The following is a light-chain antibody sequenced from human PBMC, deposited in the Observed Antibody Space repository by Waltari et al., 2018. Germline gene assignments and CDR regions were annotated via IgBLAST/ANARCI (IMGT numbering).Light chain of an antibody. V-gene: IGKV1-27*01. CDR2: AAS. CDR1: QGISNY. J-gene: IGKJ3*01. Sequence: DIQKTRSPSSLTISVCARVPNACRASQGISNYLAWYQQKPGKVPKLLIYAASTLQSGVPSRFSGSGSGTDFTLTISSLQPEDVATYYCQKYNSALIFTFGPGTKVDIK. CDR3: QKYNSALIFT.